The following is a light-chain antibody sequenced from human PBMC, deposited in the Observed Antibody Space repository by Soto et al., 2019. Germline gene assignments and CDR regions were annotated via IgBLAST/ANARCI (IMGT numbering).Light chain of an antibody. J-gene: IGLJ1*01. CDR1: SSDVGGYNY. V-gene: IGLV2-8*01. CDR3: SSYAGSNNPYV. CDR2: EVS. Sequence: QSVLTQPPSASLSPGQSVTISCTGTSSDVGGYNYVSWYQQHPGKAPKLMIYEVSKRPSGVPDRFSGSKSGNTASLTVSGLQAEDEADYYCSSYAGSNNPYVFGTGTKVTVL.